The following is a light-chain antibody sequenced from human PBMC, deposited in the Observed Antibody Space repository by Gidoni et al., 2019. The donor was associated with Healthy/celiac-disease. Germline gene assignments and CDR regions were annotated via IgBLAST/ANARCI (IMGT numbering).Light chain of an antibody. CDR2: DAS. J-gene: IGKJ2*02. V-gene: IGKV3-11*01. Sequence: DIVLTQSPATLSLSPGERATLSSRASQSVSSYLAWYQQKPGQAPRLLIYDASNRATGIPARFSGSGSGTDFTLTISSLEPEDFAVYYCQQRSNWPPSCTFGQGTKLEIK. CDR3: QQRSNWPPSCT. CDR1: QSVSSY.